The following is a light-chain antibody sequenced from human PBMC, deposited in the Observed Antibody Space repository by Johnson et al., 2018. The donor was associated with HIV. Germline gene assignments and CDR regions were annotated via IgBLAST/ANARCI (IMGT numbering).Light chain of an antibody. J-gene: IGLJ1*01. CDR2: EDN. V-gene: IGLV1-51*02. CDR1: SSNIGKNY. Sequence: QSVLTQPPSMSAAPGQKVTISCSGSSSNIGKNYVSWYQHLPGTAPKLLIYEDNKRPSGIPDRFSASKSGTSATLGITGLQTGDEADYYCGTWDSSPSAYVFGTGTKVTVL. CDR3: GTWDSSPSAYV.